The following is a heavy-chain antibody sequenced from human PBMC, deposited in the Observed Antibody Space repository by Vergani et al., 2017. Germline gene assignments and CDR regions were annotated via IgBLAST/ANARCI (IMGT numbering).Heavy chain of an antibody. CDR3: AKDHYDFWSDYRNVSPFDL. J-gene: IGHJ2*01. CDR1: GFTFDDYA. CDR2: ISWNSGSI. Sequence: EVQLVESGGGLVQPGRSLRLSCAASGFTFDDYAMHWVRQAPGKGLEWVSGISWNSGSIGYADSVKGRFTISRDNAKNSLYLQMNSLRAEDTALYYCAKDHYDFWSDYRNVSPFDLWGRGTLVTVSS. D-gene: IGHD3-3*01. V-gene: IGHV3-9*01.